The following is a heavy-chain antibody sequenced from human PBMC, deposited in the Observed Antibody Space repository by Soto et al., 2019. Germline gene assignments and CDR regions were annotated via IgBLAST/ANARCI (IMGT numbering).Heavy chain of an antibody. V-gene: IGHV1-69*12. CDR2: IIPIFGTA. J-gene: IGHJ6*02. Sequence: QVQLVQSGAEVKKPGSSVKVSCKASGGTFSSYAISWVRQAPGQGLEWMGGIIPIFGTADYAQKFQGRATITADESTRTGSMEPSSPKSEDTAVYYCAGPTVAYYNGMDVWGQGTTVTVSS. CDR3: AGPTVAYYNGMDV. D-gene: IGHD4-4*01. CDR1: GGTFSSYA.